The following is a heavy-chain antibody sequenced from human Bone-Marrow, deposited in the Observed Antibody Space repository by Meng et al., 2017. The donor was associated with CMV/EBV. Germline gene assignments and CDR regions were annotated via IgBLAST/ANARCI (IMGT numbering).Heavy chain of an antibody. CDR3: ASWGSTSSAYGMDV. Sequence: GGSLRLSCAASGFTFSNAWMSWVRQAPGKGLVWVSRINSDGSSTSYADSVKGRFTISRDNAKNTLYLQMNSLRAEDTAVYYCASWGSTSSAYGMDVWGQGTTVTVSS. CDR1: GFTFSNAW. V-gene: IGHV3-74*01. CDR2: INSDGSST. J-gene: IGHJ6*02. D-gene: IGHD2-2*01.